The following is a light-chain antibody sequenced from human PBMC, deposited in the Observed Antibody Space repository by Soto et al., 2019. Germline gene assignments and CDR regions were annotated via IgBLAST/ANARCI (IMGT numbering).Light chain of an antibody. CDR3: SSYRSGSTLV. Sequence: ALTQPASVSGSPGQSIPISCTGTSSDVGGSNYVSWYQQHPGKAPKLMIYDVHNRPSGISNRFSGSKSGNTASLTISGLQAEDEADYYCSSYRSGSTLVFGGGTKVTVL. CDR1: SSDVGGSNY. J-gene: IGLJ2*01. V-gene: IGLV2-14*01. CDR2: DVH.